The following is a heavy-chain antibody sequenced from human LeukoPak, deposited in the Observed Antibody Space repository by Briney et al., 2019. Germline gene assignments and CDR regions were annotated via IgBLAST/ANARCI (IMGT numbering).Heavy chain of an antibody. CDR2: IGSSSSTI. D-gene: IGHD2-2*01. J-gene: IGHJ4*02. CDR1: GFTFSNHS. CDR3: ATGRSCTTCYLPDY. V-gene: IGHV3-48*04. Sequence: GGSLRLSCAASGFTFSNHSMNWVRQAPGKGLEWLSHIGSSSSTIYYKDSVKGRFTISRDNAKNSLYLQMNSLSAEDTAVYHCATGRSCTTCYLPDYWGQGTLVTVSS.